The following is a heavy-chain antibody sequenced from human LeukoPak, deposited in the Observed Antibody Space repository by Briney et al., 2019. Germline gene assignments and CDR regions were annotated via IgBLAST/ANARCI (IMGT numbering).Heavy chain of an antibody. Sequence: SETLSPTCTVSGGSISSSSYYWGWIRQPPGKGLEWIGSIYYSGSTYYNPSLKSRVTISVDTSKNQFSLKLSSVTAADTAVYYCARHPQYYYDSSGYVAYWGQGTLVTVSS. D-gene: IGHD3-22*01. CDR1: GGSISSSSYY. CDR3: ARHPQYYYDSSGYVAY. J-gene: IGHJ4*02. V-gene: IGHV4-39*01. CDR2: IYYSGST.